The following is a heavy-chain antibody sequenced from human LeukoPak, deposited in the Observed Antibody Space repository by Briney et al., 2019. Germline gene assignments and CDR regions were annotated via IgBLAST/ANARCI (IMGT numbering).Heavy chain of an antibody. CDR2: INHSGST. CDR3: ARGYYDVLTGFAYYFDY. Sequence: PSETLSLTCAVYGGSFSGYYWSWLRQPPGKGLEWIGEINHSGSTKYNPSLKSRVTISVDTSKNQLSLKLSSVTAADTAVYYCARGYYDVLTGFAYYFDYWGQGTPVTVS. CDR1: GGSFSGYY. V-gene: IGHV4-34*01. D-gene: IGHD3-9*01. J-gene: IGHJ4*02.